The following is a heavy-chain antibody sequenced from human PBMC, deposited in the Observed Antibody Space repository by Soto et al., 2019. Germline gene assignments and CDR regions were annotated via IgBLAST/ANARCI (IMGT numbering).Heavy chain of an antibody. Sequence: QVQLVESGGGLVKPGGSLRLSCAASGFTFSDYYMIWIRQAPGKGLEYISYISSGGSFIYYADSVKGRFTISRDTAKTSLYLQMNSLRAEDTALYYCARHRYYEGSVPGYGMDVWGQGTTVTVSS. D-gene: IGHD3-16*01. CDR3: ARHRYYEGSVPGYGMDV. J-gene: IGHJ6*02. CDR2: ISSGGSFI. CDR1: GFTFSDYY. V-gene: IGHV3-11*01.